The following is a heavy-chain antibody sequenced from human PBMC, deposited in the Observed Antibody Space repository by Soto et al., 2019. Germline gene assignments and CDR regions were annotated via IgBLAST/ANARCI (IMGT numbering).Heavy chain of an antibody. D-gene: IGHD3-10*01. J-gene: IGHJ5*02. Sequence: EVQLLESGGGLVNPGGSLRLSCAASTFSFTNSAMSWVRQAPGKGLEWVSAISGSGTDTYYADSVKGRFIISRDRSINTVYLQMNRLTPQDTATYFWVREPISMVRANNWFVPWGQGTLVIVSS. CDR1: TFSFTNSA. V-gene: IGHV3-23*01. CDR3: VREPISMVRANNWFVP. CDR2: ISGSGTDT.